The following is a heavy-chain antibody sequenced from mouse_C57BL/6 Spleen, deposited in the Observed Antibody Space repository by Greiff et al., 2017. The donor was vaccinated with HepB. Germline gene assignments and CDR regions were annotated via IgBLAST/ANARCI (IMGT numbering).Heavy chain of an antibody. Sequence: VQLQQSGAELVKPGASVKISCKASGYAFSSYWMNWVKQRPGKGLEWIGQIYPGDGDTNYNGKFKGKATLTADKSSSTAYMQLSSLTSEDSAVYFCARSDYDTLYAMDYWGQGTSVTVSS. D-gene: IGHD2-4*01. CDR1: GYAFSSYW. J-gene: IGHJ4*01. CDR3: ARSDYDTLYAMDY. V-gene: IGHV1-80*01. CDR2: IYPGDGDT.